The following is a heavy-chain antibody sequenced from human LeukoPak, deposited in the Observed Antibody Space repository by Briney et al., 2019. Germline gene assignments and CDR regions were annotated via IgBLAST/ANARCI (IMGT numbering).Heavy chain of an antibody. V-gene: IGHV4-30-4*01. Sequence: SETLSLTCTVSGGSISSGDYYWSWIRQPPGKGLEWIGYIYYSGSTYYNPSLKSRVTISVDTSKNQFSLKLSSVTTADTAVYYCARGRVTMVRGVIIPPSFDYWGQGTLSPSP. J-gene: IGHJ4*02. CDR2: IYYSGST. CDR1: GGSISSGDYY. D-gene: IGHD3-10*01. CDR3: ARGRVTMVRGVIIPPSFDY.